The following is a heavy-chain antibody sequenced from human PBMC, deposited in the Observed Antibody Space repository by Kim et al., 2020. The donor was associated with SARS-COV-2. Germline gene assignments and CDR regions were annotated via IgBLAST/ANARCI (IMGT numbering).Heavy chain of an antibody. CDR2: IYYSGST. Sequence: SETLSLTCTVSGGSNSSSSYYWGWIRQPPGKGLEWIGSIYYSGSTYYNPSLKSRVTISVDTSKNQFSLKLSSVTAADTAVYYCASNLFSITIFGVVTRYFDYWGQGTLVTVSS. V-gene: IGHV4-39*01. CDR1: GGSNSSSSYY. CDR3: ASNLFSITIFGVVTRYFDY. J-gene: IGHJ4*02. D-gene: IGHD3-3*01.